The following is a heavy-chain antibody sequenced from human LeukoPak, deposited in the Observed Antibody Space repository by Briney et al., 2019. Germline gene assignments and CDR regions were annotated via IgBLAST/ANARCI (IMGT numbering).Heavy chain of an antibody. J-gene: IGHJ4*02. V-gene: IGHV3-53*01. Sequence: GGSLRLSCTASGFTVSSNSMSWVRQAPGKGLEWVSFIYSDNTHYSDAVKGRFTISRDNSKNTLYLQMNSLRAEDTAVYYCARRAGAYSHPYDYWGQGTLVTVSS. CDR2: IYSDNT. CDR3: ARRAGAYSHPYDY. D-gene: IGHD4/OR15-4a*01. CDR1: GFTVSSNS.